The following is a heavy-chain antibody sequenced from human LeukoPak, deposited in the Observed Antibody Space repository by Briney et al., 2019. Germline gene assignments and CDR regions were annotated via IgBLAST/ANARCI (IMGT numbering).Heavy chain of an antibody. CDR3: ARGPRLTYYLHY. D-gene: IGHD6-19*01. CDR2: ISSSGSTI. J-gene: IGHJ4*02. V-gene: IGHV3-11*04. Sequence: YYWGWIRQAPGKGLEGVSYISSSGSTIYYADSVKGRFTISRDNAKNSLYLQMNSLRAEDTAVYSCARGPRLTYYLHYWGQGTLVTASS. CDR1: YY.